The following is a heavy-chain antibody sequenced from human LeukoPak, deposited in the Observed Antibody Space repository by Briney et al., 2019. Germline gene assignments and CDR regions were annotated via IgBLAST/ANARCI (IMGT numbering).Heavy chain of an antibody. J-gene: IGHJ5*02. CDR2: IHPGDSDT. D-gene: IGHD3-16*01. Sequence: GESLKISCKGSGYSFANYWIGWVRQMPGKGLEWMGIIHPGDSDTRYSPSFQGQVTISADKSISTAYLQWSSLKASDTAMYYCARQRFTTRAYAGNWFDPWGQGTLVTVSS. V-gene: IGHV5-51*01. CDR1: GYSFANYW. CDR3: ARQRFTTRAYAGNWFDP.